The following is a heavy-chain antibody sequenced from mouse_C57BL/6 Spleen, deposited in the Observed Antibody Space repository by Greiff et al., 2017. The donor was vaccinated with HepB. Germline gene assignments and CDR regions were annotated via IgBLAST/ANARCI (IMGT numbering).Heavy chain of an antibody. CDR3: ARGEYYDYDDWYFDV. CDR1: GYAFSSSW. V-gene: IGHV1-82*01. J-gene: IGHJ1*03. CDR2: IYPGDGDT. D-gene: IGHD2-4*01. Sequence: VKLMESGPELVKPGASVKISCKASGYAFSSSWMNWVKQRPGKGLEWIGRIYPGDGDTNYNGKFKGKATLTADKSSSTAYMQLSSLTSEDSAVYFCARGEYYDYDDWYFDVWGTGTTVTVSS.